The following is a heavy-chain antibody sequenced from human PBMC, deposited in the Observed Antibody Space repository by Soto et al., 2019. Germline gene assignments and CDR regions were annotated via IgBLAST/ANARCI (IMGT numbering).Heavy chain of an antibody. D-gene: IGHD5-12*01. CDR1: GGSISSYY. J-gene: IGHJ4*02. V-gene: IGHV4-59*01. Sequence: SETLSLTCTVSGGSISSYYWSWIRQPPGKGLEWIGYIYYSGSTNYNPSLKSRVTISVDTSKNQFSLKLSSVTAADTAVYYCAREDRDGYNAIDYWGQGTLVTVSS. CDR2: IYYSGST. CDR3: AREDRDGYNAIDY.